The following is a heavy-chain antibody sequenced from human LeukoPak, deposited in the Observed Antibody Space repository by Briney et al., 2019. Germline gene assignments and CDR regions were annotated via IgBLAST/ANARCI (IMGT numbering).Heavy chain of an antibody. CDR1: GFTFSEYY. J-gene: IGHJ4*02. D-gene: IGHD5-12*01. CDR3: ARYSGYDQNYFDY. CDR2: ISSSSSYT. V-gene: IGHV3-11*03. Sequence: GGSLRLSCAASGFTFSEYYKICIRQAPGKGLEWVSYISSSSSYTNYADSVKGRFTISRDNAKNSLYLQMNSLRAEDTAVYYCARYSGYDQNYFDYWGQGTLVTVSS.